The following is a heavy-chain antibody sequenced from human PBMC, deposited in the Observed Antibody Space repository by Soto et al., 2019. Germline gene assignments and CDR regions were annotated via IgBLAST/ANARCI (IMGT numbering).Heavy chain of an antibody. D-gene: IGHD3-22*01. Sequence: SETLSLTCTVSGGSISSGGYYWSWIRQHPGKGLEWIGYIYYSGSTYYNPSLKSRVTISVDTSKNQFSLKLSSVTAADTAVYYCARVGSPGSYYDSSGYFDYWGQGTLVTVSS. CDR3: ARVGSPGSYYDSSGYFDY. CDR1: GGSISSGGYY. CDR2: IYYSGST. V-gene: IGHV4-31*03. J-gene: IGHJ4*02.